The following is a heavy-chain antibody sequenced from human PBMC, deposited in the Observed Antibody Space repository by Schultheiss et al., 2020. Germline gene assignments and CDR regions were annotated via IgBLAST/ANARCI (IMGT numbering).Heavy chain of an antibody. V-gene: IGHV3-23*01. Sequence: GGSMRLPCAASGFTFSSYAMSWVRQASGKGLEWVSAISGSGGSTYYADSVKGRFTISRDNSKNTLYLQMNSLRAEDTAVYYCAITGADSSGYSFDYWGQVTLVTVSS. D-gene: IGHD3-22*01. J-gene: IGHJ4*02. CDR2: ISGSGGST. CDR3: AITGADSSGYSFDY. CDR1: GFTFSSYA.